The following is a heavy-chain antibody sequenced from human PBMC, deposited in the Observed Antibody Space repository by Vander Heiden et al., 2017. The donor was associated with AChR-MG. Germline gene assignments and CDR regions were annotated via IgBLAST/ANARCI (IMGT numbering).Heavy chain of an antibody. Sequence: QVQLQQWGAGLLKPSETLSLTCAVYGGSFSGYYLGWIRQPPGKGLEWIGEINHSGSTNYNPSLKSRVTISVDTSKNQFSLKLSSVTAADTAVYYCARGAKGSGAKTSQPYNWFDPWGQGTLVTVSS. D-gene: IGHD3-3*01. CDR3: ARGAKGSGAKTSQPYNWFDP. CDR2: INHSGST. J-gene: IGHJ5*02. V-gene: IGHV4-34*01. CDR1: GGSFSGYY.